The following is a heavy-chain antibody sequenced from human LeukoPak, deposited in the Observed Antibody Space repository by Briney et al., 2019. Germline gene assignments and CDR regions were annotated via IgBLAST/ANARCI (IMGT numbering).Heavy chain of an antibody. CDR2: IYYSGST. V-gene: IGHV4-59*01. Sequence: PSETLSLTCTVSGGSISSYYWSWIRQPPGKGLEWIGYIYYSGSTNYNPSLKSRVTISVDTSKNQFSLKLSAVTAADTAEYYCATHSGAAWFDYYYSGMDVRGQGTTVTVSS. D-gene: IGHD3-10*01. CDR3: ATHSGAAWFDYYYSGMDV. CDR1: GGSISSYY. J-gene: IGHJ6*02.